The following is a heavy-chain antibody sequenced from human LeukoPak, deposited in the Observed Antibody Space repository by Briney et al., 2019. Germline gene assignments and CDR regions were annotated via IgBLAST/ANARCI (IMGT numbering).Heavy chain of an antibody. J-gene: IGHJ4*02. CDR2: IRSKRDGETA. Sequence: PGGSLRLSCVASEFTFSGAWMHWVRQAPGKGLEWVGLIRSKRDGETADYPAPVKGRFTISRDDSKNTLYLQMNSLTSEDTAVYYCAQGSGQYYEYWGQGTLVTVSS. CDR3: AQGSGQYYEY. CDR1: EFTFSGAW. D-gene: IGHD3-22*01. V-gene: IGHV3-15*07.